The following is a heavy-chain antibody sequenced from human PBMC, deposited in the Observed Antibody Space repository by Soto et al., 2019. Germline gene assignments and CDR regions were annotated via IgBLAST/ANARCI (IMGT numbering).Heavy chain of an antibody. CDR1: GGTFSSYA. CDR3: ATRDTGYSYGQYDYYYGMDV. J-gene: IGHJ6*02. CDR2: IIPIFGTA. Sequence: QVQLVQSGAEVKKPGSSVKVSCKASGGTFSSYAISWVRQAPGQGLEWMGGIIPIFGTANYAQKFQGSVTITADESTRAAYMELSSLRSEDTAVYYCATRDTGYSYGQYDYYYGMDVWGQGTTVTVSS. D-gene: IGHD5-18*01. V-gene: IGHV1-69*01.